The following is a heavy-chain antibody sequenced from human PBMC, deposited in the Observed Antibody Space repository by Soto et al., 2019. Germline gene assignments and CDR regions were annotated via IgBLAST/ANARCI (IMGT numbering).Heavy chain of an antibody. CDR3: ARTYYYESSGYSPVGF. V-gene: IGHV4-31*01. CDR1: GGSISSGGYY. Sequence: QVPLQESGPGLVRPSQTLSLTCTVSGGSISSGGYYWSWIRQHPGKGLEWIGYISYSGSTYYNPSRKSPVTISVDTSKNQFSMKLSSVTAADTAVYYCARTYYYESSGYSPVGFWGQGTLVTVSS. CDR2: ISYSGST. J-gene: IGHJ4*02. D-gene: IGHD3-22*01.